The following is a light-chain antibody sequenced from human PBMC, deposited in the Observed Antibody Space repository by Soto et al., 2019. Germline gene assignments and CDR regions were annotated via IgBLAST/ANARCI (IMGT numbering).Light chain of an antibody. J-gene: IGLJ2*01. Sequence: QSVLTQPPSASGSPGQSVTISCTGTSTDIGGYNFVSWYQQQPGKAPTLLIYEVYKRPSGVPDRFSGSKSGNTASLTVSGLQADDEAYYYCTSFARSEDPCVVFGGETKVTVL. CDR2: EVY. CDR3: TSFARSEDPCVV. V-gene: IGLV2-8*01. CDR1: STDIGGYNF.